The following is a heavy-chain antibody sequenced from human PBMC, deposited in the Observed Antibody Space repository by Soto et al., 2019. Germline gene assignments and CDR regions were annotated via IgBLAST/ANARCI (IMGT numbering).Heavy chain of an antibody. Sequence: QVQLVESGGGVVQPGRSLRLSCAASGFTFSSYAMHWVRQAPGKGLEWVAVISYDGSNKYYADSVKGRFTISRDNSKNTLYLQMNSLRAEDTAVYYCAGRRITMIVVVNDYWGQGTLVTVSS. CDR3: AGRRITMIVVVNDY. CDR1: GFTFSSYA. D-gene: IGHD3-22*01. CDR2: ISYDGSNK. V-gene: IGHV3-30-3*01. J-gene: IGHJ4*02.